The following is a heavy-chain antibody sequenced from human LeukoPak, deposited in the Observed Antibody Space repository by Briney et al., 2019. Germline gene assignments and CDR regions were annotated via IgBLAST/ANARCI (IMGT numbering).Heavy chain of an antibody. V-gene: IGHV3-23*01. CDR2: ISGSGGGT. CDR1: GFTFSTYA. CDR3: AKSYYDILTGQPY. D-gene: IGHD3-9*01. J-gene: IGHJ4*02. Sequence: GGSLRLSCAASGFTFSTYAMSWVRQAPGKGLEWVSAISGSGGGTYYADSVRGRFTISRDNSKNTLYLQMNSLRAEDTAIYYCAKSYYDILTGQPYWGQGTLLTVSS.